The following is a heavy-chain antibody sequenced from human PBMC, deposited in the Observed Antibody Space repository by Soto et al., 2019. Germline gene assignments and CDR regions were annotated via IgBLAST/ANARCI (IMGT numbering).Heavy chain of an antibody. Sequence: GGSLRLSCSASGFTFSSYAMHWVRQAPGKGLEYVSAISSNGGSTYYADSVKGRFTISRDNSKNTLYLQMSSLRAEDTAVYYCVKGISGAAAAXYYYYYGMDVWGQGTTVTVSS. CDR2: ISSNGGST. V-gene: IGHV3-64D*08. CDR1: GFTFSSYA. J-gene: IGHJ6*02. CDR3: VKGISGAAAAXYYYYYGMDV. D-gene: IGHD2-2*01.